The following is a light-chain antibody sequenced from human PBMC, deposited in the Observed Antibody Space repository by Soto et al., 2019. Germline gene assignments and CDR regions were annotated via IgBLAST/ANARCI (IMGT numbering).Light chain of an antibody. J-gene: IGKJ1*01. V-gene: IGKV3-20*01. Sequence: IVLTQSPGTLSLSPGERATLSCRASQSVSSSYLAWYQQKPAQAPRLLIYGASSRATGIPDRFSGSGSGTDFTLTISRLEPEDFAVYYGQQYGSSPWTFGQGTKVEIK. CDR1: QSVSSSY. CDR2: GAS. CDR3: QQYGSSPWT.